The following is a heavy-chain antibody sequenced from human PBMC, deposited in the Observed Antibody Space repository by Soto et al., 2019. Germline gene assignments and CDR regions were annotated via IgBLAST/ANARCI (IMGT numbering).Heavy chain of an antibody. CDR1: GGSISSSNW. CDR2: IYHSGST. D-gene: IGHD6-6*01. Sequence: SETLSLTCAVSGGSISSSNWWSWVRQPPGKGLEWIGEIYHSGSTNYNPSLKSRVTISVDKSKNQFSLKLSSVTAADTAVYYCARRQLIYYYGMDVWGQGTTVTVSS. V-gene: IGHV4-4*02. J-gene: IGHJ6*02. CDR3: ARRQLIYYYGMDV.